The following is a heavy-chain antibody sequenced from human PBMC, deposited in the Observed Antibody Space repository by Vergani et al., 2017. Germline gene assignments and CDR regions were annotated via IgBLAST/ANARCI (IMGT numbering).Heavy chain of an antibody. D-gene: IGHD7-27*01. V-gene: IGHV4-59*01. J-gene: IGHJ3*02. CDR3: ARDPSNWGSGDAFDI. CDR1: GGSISSYY. CDR2: IYYSGST. Sequence: QVQLQESGPGLVKPSETLSLTCTVSGGSISSYYWSWIRQPPGKGLEWIGYIYYSGSTNYNPSLKSRVTISVDTSKNQFSLKLSSVTAADTAVYYCARDPSNWGSGDAFDIWGQGTMVTVSS.